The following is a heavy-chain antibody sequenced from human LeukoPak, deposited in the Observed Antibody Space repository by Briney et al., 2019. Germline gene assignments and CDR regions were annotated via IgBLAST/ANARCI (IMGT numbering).Heavy chain of an antibody. V-gene: IGHV3-33*03. J-gene: IGHJ5*02. Sequence: GGSLRLSCAASGFTFSSYGMHWVRQAPGKGLEWLAVIWFDGSNRYYVDSVKGRFTISRDNSKNTLYLQMSSLRAEDTAVYYCAKPRSVKGVWFDPWGQGTLVTVSS. CDR2: IWFDGSNR. CDR3: AKPRSVKGVWFDP. D-gene: IGHD3-10*01. CDR1: GFTFSSYG.